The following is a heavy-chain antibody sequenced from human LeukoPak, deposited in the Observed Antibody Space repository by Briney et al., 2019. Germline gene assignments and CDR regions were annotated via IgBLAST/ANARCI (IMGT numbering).Heavy chain of an antibody. CDR2: IYYSGST. V-gene: IGHV4-59*01. D-gene: IGHD3-10*01. CDR3: ATTPGPH. CDR1: GGSISSYY. J-gene: IGHJ4*02. Sequence: SETLSLTCTVAGGSISSYYWSWLRQPPGKGLEWIGYIYYSGSTNYNPSLKSRVIILVDASKNQFSLKLTSVTAADTAVYYCATTPGPHWGQGTLVSVCS.